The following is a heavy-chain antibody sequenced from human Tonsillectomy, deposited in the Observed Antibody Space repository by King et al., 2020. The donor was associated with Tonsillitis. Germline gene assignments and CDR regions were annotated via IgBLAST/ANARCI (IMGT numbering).Heavy chain of an antibody. CDR1: GGTFSTFT. CDR3: ARGGGDFGELLDY. J-gene: IGHJ4*02. V-gene: IGHV1-69*01. D-gene: IGHD3-10*01. CDR2: IIPVDVTV. Sequence: VKLVESGAEVKEPGSSVKVSCMASGGTFSTFTINWVRQAPGQGLEWMGGIIPVDVTVNYAQKFQGRVTITADESTRTAYMELSSLRSDDTAVYYCARGGGDFGELLDYWGQGTLVTVSS.